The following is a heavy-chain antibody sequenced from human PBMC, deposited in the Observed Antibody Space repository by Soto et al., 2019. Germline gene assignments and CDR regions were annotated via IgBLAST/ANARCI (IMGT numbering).Heavy chain of an antibody. CDR1: SGSISSSNW. CDR2: IYHSGST. CDR3: ARCPTTVQYYYMDV. D-gene: IGHD4-17*01. Sequence: QVQLQESGPGLVKPSGTLSLTCAVSSGSISSSNWWSWVRQPPGKGLEWIGEIYHSGSTNYNPSLKSRVTISVDRSKDQSSLKLSSVTAADTAVYYCARCPTTVQYYYMDVWGKGTTVTVSS. J-gene: IGHJ6*03. V-gene: IGHV4-4*02.